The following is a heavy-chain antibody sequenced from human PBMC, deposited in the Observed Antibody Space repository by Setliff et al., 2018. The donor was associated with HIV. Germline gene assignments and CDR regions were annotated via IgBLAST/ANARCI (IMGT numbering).Heavy chain of an antibody. V-gene: IGHV3-72*01. CDR2: IRRKANGYTT. CDR1: GFTFSDHY. CDR3: AKDIIPAGLFHDL. J-gene: IGHJ5*02. D-gene: IGHD2-2*01. Sequence: PGGSLRLSCAASGFTFSDHYLDWVRQAPGKGLEWVGRIRRKANGYTTEYAASVKGRFTISRDNPKNSLYLQMNSLRAEDTALYYCAKDIIPAGLFHDLWGQGTLVTVSS.